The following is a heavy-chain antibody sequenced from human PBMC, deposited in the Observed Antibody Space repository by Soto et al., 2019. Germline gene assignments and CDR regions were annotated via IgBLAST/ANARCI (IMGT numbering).Heavy chain of an antibody. CDR2: ISNNGIT. CDR3: VRAPY. Sequence: GGSLRLSCAASGFTFSSYAMSWVRQAPGKGLEYVSGISNNGITYYTNSVKGRFTISRDNSKNTLYLQMGSLRAEDMAVYYCVRAPYWGQGILVTVSS. V-gene: IGHV3-64*01. CDR1: GFTFSSYA. J-gene: IGHJ4*02.